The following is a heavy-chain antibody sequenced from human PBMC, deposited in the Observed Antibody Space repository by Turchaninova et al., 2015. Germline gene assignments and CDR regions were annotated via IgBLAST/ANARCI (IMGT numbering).Heavy chain of an antibody. CDR1: EFTCRSDS. CDR2: NSSSSMYI. V-gene: IGHV3-21*01. CDR3: AGEIAVAGFDY. J-gene: IGHJ4*02. D-gene: IGHD6-19*01. Sequence: EVQLVVFGGGLVKPGGALSASVAATEFTCRSDSINGVRQARGKGVGLVSCNSSSSMYIYYEDSVKGRFTISRENAKNSLYLQMNSLRSEYTAVYYCAGEIAVAGFDYWGQGTLVTVSS.